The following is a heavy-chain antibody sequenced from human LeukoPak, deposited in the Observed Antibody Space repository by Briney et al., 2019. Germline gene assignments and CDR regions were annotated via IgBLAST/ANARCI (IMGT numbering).Heavy chain of an antibody. D-gene: IGHD3-3*01. CDR2: MNPNSGNT. J-gene: IGHJ6*02. CDR1: GYTFTTYD. Sequence: GASVKVSCEASGYTFTTYDINWVRQATGQGLEWMGWMNPNSGNTGYAQRFQGRVTMIRNTSINTAYMELSSLRSEDTAVYYCARARFLESYGMDVWGQGTTVTVSS. CDR3: ARARFLESYGMDV. V-gene: IGHV1-8*01.